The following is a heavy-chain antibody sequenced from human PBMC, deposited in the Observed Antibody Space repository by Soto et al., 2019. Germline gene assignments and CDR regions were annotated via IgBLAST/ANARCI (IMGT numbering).Heavy chain of an antibody. CDR1: GYTFTSYY. Sequence: QVQLVQSGAEVKKPGASVKDSCEASGYTFTSYYIHWVRQAPGQGLEWMGKINPGGGSTSYAQKFQGRVTMTRDTSTSTVDMELSSLRSEDTAVYYCERGELQVWSVYPLFDYWGQGTLVTGSS. CDR3: ERGELQVWSVYPLFDY. V-gene: IGHV1-46*01. J-gene: IGHJ4*02. D-gene: IGHD3-10*01. CDR2: INPGGGST.